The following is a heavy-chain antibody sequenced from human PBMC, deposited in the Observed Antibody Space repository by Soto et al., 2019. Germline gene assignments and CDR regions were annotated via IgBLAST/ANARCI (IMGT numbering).Heavy chain of an antibody. CDR1: GFTFSNAW. D-gene: IGHD2-2*02. Sequence: PGGSLRLSCAASGFTFSNAWMSWIRQTPEKGLEWVARIKTKIDGGTTDYAAPVKGRFTILRDDARSTLYLQMNNLKTEDTAMYYCTTVYTHDPRVWGHGTMVTVSS. CDR3: TTVYTHDPRV. V-gene: IGHV3-15*01. J-gene: IGHJ3*01. CDR2: IKTKIDGGTT.